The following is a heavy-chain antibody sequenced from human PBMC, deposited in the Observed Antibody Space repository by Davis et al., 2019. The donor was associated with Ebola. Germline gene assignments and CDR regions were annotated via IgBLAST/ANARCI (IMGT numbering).Heavy chain of an antibody. CDR1: GGSISSTDYN. CDR2: IYYIGST. J-gene: IGHJ3*02. Sequence: MPSETLSLTCTVSGGSISSTDYNWSWIRQPPGKGLEWIGYIYYIGSTYYNPSLKSRVTISVDTSKNQFSLKLSSVTAADTAVYYCARRHIYYDSSGYYHDAFDMWGQGTMVTVSS. V-gene: IGHV4-30-4*01. CDR3: ARRHIYYDSSGYYHDAFDM. D-gene: IGHD3-22*01.